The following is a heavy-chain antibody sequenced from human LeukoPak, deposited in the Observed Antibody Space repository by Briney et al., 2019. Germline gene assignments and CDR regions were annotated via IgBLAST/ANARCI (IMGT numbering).Heavy chain of an antibody. Sequence: GGSLRLSCAASGFTFSSYAMSWVRQTPGKGLAWISTVSASGDSTSYADSVKGRFTISRDNSKNALYLQVNSLRADDAALYYCAKSHYYGSGSIDYWGQGTLVTVSS. J-gene: IGHJ4*02. D-gene: IGHD3-10*01. V-gene: IGHV3-23*01. CDR1: GFTFSSYA. CDR2: VSASGDST. CDR3: AKSHYYGSGSIDY.